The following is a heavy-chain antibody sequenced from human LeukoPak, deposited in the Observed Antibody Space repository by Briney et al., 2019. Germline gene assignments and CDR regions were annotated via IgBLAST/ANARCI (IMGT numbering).Heavy chain of an antibody. CDR2: ISGSGGST. V-gene: IGHV3-23*01. D-gene: IGHD3-3*01. J-gene: IGHJ3*02. CDR3: ARVSAPHGYYDFWSGTYDAFDI. CDR1: GFTFSSYA. Sequence: PGGSLRLSCAASGFTFSSYAMSWVRQAPGKGLEWVSAISGSGGSTYYADSVKGRFTISRDNSKNTLYLQMNSLRAEDTAVYYCARVSAPHGYYDFWSGTYDAFDIWGQGTMVTVSS.